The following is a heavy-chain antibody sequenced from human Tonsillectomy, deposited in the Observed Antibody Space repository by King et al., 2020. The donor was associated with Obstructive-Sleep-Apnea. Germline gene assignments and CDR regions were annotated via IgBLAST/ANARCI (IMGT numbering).Heavy chain of an antibody. CDR2: ISYSGST. CDR3: ARVGVFPYNWFDP. CDR1: GGSISSGDYY. Sequence: QLQESGPGLVKPSQTLSLTCTVSGGSISSGDYYWSWIRQPPGKGLEWIGYISYSGITYYGDISYSGSTYYNPSLKSRVTIPVDTAKNQFSLKLSSVTAADTAVYYCARVGVFPYNWFDPWGQGTLVTVSS. V-gene: IGHV4-30-4*01. D-gene: IGHD3-10*01. J-gene: IGHJ5*02.